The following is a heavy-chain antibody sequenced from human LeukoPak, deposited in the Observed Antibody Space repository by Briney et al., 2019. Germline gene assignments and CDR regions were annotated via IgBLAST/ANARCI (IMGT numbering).Heavy chain of an antibody. Sequence: SETLSLTCAVYGGSFSGYYWSWTRQPPGKGLEWIGEINHSGSTNYNPSLKSRVTISVDTSKNQFTLKLSSVTAGDTAVYYCARGYYGDYSFDYWGQGTLVTVSS. CDR2: INHSGST. J-gene: IGHJ4*02. CDR1: GGSFSGYY. V-gene: IGHV4-34*01. CDR3: ARGYYGDYSFDY. D-gene: IGHD4-17*01.